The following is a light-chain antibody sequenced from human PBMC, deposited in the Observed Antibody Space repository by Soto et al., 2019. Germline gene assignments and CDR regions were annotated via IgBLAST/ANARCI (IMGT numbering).Light chain of an antibody. Sequence: EIVLTQSPATLSLPPGERATLSCRASQSVSSYLAWYQQKPGQAPRLLIYDASNRATGIPARSSGSGSGTDFTLTISSLEPEDFAVYYCQQRSNWPPYTFGQGTKLEIK. V-gene: IGKV3-11*01. J-gene: IGKJ2*01. CDR3: QQRSNWPPYT. CDR1: QSVSSY. CDR2: DAS.